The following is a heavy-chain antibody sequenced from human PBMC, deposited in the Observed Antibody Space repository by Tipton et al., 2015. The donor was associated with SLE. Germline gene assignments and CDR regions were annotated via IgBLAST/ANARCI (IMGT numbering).Heavy chain of an antibody. V-gene: IGHV4-59*08. CDR1: GGSISSYY. J-gene: IGHJ4*02. D-gene: IGHD4-23*01. CDR2: IYHSGST. Sequence: TLSLTCTVSGGSISSYYWSWIRQPPGKGLEWIGSIYHSGSTYYNPSLKSRVTISVDTSKNQFSLKLSSVTAADTAVYYCARQLVGNLFDYWGQGTLVTVSS. CDR3: ARQLVGNLFDY.